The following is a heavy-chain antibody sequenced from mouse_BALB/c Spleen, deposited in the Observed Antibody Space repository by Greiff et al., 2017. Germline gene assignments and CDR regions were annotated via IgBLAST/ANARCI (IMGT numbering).Heavy chain of an antibody. V-gene: IGHV1-54*01. D-gene: IGHD1-1*01. J-gene: IGHJ2*01. CDR3: ARGGSSYYFDY. CDR2: INPGSGGT. Sequence: VQLQQSGAELVRPGTSVKVSCKASGYAFTNYLIEWVKQRPGQGLEWIGVINPGSGGTNYNEKFKGKATLTADKSSSTAYMQLSSLTSDDSAVYFCARGGSSYYFDYWGQGTTLTVSS. CDR1: GYAFTNYL.